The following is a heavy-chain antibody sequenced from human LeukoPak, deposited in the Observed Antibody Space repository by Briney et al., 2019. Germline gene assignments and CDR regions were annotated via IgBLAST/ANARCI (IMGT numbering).Heavy chain of an antibody. V-gene: IGHV1-8*01. CDR1: GYTFTSYD. J-gene: IGHJ4*02. CDR2: MNPNSGNT. Sequence: ASVKVSCKASGYTFTSYDINWVRQAPGQGLEWMGWMNPNSGNTGYAQKFQGRVTMTRNTSISTAYMELSSLRSEDTAVYYCARGRYYYDSSGYLVFRYWGQGTLVTVSS. D-gene: IGHD3-22*01. CDR3: ARGRYYYDSSGYLVFRY.